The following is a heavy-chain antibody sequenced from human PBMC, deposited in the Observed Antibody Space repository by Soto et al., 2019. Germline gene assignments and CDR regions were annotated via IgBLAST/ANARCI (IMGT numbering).Heavy chain of an antibody. CDR3: ARLDIVGPSTVP. D-gene: IGHD1-26*01. CDR1: GYTFTTYY. J-gene: IGHJ5*02. V-gene: IGHV1-46*01. Sequence: QVQLLQSGAEVKRPGASVNVSCKAFGYTFTTYYMHWVRQAPGQGLEWMGMINPTSGSTTYAQNFQGRVTMTRDKSTRTVYMELNSLRSEDTAVYYCARLDIVGPSTVPWGQGTLVPVSS. CDR2: INPTSGST.